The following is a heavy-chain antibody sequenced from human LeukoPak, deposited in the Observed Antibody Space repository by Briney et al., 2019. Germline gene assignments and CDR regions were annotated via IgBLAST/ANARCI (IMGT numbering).Heavy chain of an antibody. CDR2: IYYSGST. V-gene: IGHV4-59*01. Sequence: SETLSLNCTVSGGSISSYYWSWIRQPPGKGLEWIGYIYYSGSTNYNPSLKSRVTISVDTSKNQFSLKLSSVTAADTAVYYCARAWMKGPLDYWGQGTLVTVSS. CDR1: GGSISSYY. CDR3: ARAWMKGPLDY. J-gene: IGHJ4*02. D-gene: IGHD1-1*01.